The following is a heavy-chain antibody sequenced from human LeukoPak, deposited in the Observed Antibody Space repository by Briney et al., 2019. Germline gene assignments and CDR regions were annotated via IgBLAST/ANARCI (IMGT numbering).Heavy chain of an antibody. CDR2: INPNSGGT. D-gene: IGHD3-22*01. CDR3: ARDPLEYYYDSSGYVDY. Sequence: ASVKVSCKASGYTFTGYYMHWVRQAPGQGLEWMGWINPNSGGTNYGQKFQGRVTMTRDTSISTAYMELSRLRSDDTAVYYCARDPLEYYYDSSGYVDYWGQGTLVTVSS. V-gene: IGHV1-2*02. J-gene: IGHJ4*02. CDR1: GYTFTGYY.